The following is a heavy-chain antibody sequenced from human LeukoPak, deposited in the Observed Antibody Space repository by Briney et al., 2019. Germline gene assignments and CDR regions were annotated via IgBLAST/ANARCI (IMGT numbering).Heavy chain of an antibody. V-gene: IGHV4-39*07. D-gene: IGHD6-6*01. CDR3: ATRGPRSAARPLYYYYMDV. CDR2: IYYSGST. J-gene: IGHJ6*03. Sequence: PSETLSLTCTVSGDSISSGDYYWSWIRQPPGKGLEWIGSIYYSGSTYYNPSLKSRVTISVDTSKNQFSLKLSSVTAADTAVYYCATRGPRSAARPLYYYYMDVWGKGTTVTVSS. CDR1: GDSISSGDYY.